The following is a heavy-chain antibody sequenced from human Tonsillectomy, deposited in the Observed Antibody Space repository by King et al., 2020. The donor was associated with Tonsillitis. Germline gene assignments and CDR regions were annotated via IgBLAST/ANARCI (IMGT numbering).Heavy chain of an antibody. D-gene: IGHD6-6*01. CDR1: GFTFSSHT. J-gene: IGHJ3*01. CDR3: ARGTRFEYSSSSGAFDL. V-gene: IGHV3-21*01. CDR2: ISSRSTYM. Sequence: VQLVESGGGLVKPGGSLRLSCAASGFTFSSHTMNWVRQAPGKGLEWVSSISSRSTYMYSADSVKGRFTISRDNAKNSLYLRMNSLRAEDTAVYYCARGTRFEYSSSSGAFDLWGQGTMVTVSS.